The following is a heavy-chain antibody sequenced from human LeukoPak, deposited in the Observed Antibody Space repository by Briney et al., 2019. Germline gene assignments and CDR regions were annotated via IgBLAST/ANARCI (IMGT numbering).Heavy chain of an antibody. D-gene: IGHD1-1*01. CDR1: GFTFDTYA. CDR2: ISYDGSNE. V-gene: IGHV3-30*04. J-gene: IGHJ4*02. CDR3: ATLLERFDY. Sequence: GRSLRLSCAASGFTFDTYAIHWVRQSPDRGLEWVALISYDGSNESYADSVKGRFTISRDNSKNSLFLQMNSLRAEDTAVYYCATLLERFDYWGQGTLVTVSS.